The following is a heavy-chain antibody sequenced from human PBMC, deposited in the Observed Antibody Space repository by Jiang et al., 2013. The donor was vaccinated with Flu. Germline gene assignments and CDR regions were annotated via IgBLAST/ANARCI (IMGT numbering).Heavy chain of an antibody. V-gene: IGHV4-39*01. CDR2: IYYSGST. CDR1: GGSISSSSYY. CDR3: ARQKRGYSYSHKVYYFDY. D-gene: IGHD5-18*01. J-gene: IGHJ4*02. Sequence: GSGLVKPSETLSLTCTVSGGSISSSSYYWGWIRQPPGKGLEWIGSIYYSGSTYYNPSLKSRVTISVDTSKNQFSLKLSSVTAADTAVYYCARQKRGYSYSHKVYYFDYWGQGTLVTVSS.